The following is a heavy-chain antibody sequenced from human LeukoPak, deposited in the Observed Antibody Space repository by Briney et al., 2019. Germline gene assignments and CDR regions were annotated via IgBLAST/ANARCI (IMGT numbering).Heavy chain of an antibody. CDR3: AAGGTHRYYYYMDV. V-gene: IGHV1-58*01. CDR1: GVTFTSSA. J-gene: IGHJ6*03. Sequence: SVKVSCTASGVTFTSSALQWVRQARRQCHERIGWIVVGSGNTNYAQKFQERVTITRDMSTSTAYMELSSLRSEDTAVYYCAAGGTHRYYYYMDVWGKGTTVTVSS. CDR2: IVVGSGNT.